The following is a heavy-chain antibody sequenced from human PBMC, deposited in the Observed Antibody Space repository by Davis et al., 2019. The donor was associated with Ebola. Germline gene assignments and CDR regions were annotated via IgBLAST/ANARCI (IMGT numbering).Heavy chain of an antibody. CDR1: GDSVSSNSAA. D-gene: IGHD3-10*01. V-gene: IGHV6-1*01. CDR2: TYYRSKWYN. Sequence: SQTLSLTCAISGDSVSSNSAAWNWIRQSPSRGLEWLGGTYYRSKWYNDYAVSVKSRITINPDTSKNQFSLQLNSVTPEDTAVYYCARDFGREGYYYYYGMDVWGQGTTVTVSS. J-gene: IGHJ6*02. CDR3: ARDFGREGYYYYYGMDV.